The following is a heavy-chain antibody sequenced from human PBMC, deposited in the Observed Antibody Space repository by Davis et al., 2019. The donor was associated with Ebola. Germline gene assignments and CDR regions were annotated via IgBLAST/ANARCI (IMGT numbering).Heavy chain of an antibody. CDR1: GYTFTSYY. Sequence: ASVKVSCKASGYTFTSYYMHWVRQAPGQGLEWMGIINPSGGSTSYAQKFQGRVTMTRDTSTSTVYMELSSLRSEDTAVYYCARVYPPEYDSSGYYYFDYWGQGTLVTVSS. CDR3: ARVYPPEYDSSGYYYFDY. D-gene: IGHD3-22*01. J-gene: IGHJ4*02. V-gene: IGHV1-46*03. CDR2: INPSGGST.